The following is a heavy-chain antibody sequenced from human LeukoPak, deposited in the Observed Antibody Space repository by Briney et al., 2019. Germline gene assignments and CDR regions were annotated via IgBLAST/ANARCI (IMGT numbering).Heavy chain of an antibody. D-gene: IGHD6-19*01. CDR3: AKGGIAVASTSYYYYMDV. CDR1: GFTFSSYE. V-gene: IGHV3-48*03. J-gene: IGHJ6*03. Sequence: GGSLRLSCAASGFTFSSYEMNWVRQAPGKGLEWVSYISSSGSTIYYADSVKGRFTISRDNSKNTLFLQMNSLRADDTAVYYCAKGGIAVASTSYYYYMDVWGKGTTVTISS. CDR2: ISSSGSTI.